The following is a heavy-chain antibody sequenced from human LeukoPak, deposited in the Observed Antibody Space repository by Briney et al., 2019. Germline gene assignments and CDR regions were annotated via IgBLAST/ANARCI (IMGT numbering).Heavy chain of an antibody. CDR2: IYSAGGT. Sequence: GGSLRLSCTVSGFTVSSNSMSWVRQAPGKGLEWVSFIYSAGGTHYSDSVTGRFTISIDNSKNTRYLPMNSLRAEDTAVYYCARRAGAYTHPYDYWGQGTLVTVS. D-gene: IGHD3-16*01. CDR1: GFTVSSNS. J-gene: IGHJ4*02. CDR3: ARRAGAYTHPYDY. V-gene: IGHV3-53*01.